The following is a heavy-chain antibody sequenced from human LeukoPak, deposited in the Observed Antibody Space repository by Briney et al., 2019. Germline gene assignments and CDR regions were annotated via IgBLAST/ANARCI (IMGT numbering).Heavy chain of an antibody. CDR1: GGTFSSYA. CDR3: ARDPSGNYYEVYDAFNI. D-gene: IGHD1-26*01. J-gene: IGHJ3*02. V-gene: IGHV1-69*04. Sequence: GASVRVSCKASGGTFSSYAISWVRQAPGQGLEWMGRIIPILGIANYAQKFQGRVTITADKSTSTAYMELSSLRSEDTAVYYCARDPSGNYYEVYDAFNIWGQGTMVTVSS. CDR2: IIPILGIA.